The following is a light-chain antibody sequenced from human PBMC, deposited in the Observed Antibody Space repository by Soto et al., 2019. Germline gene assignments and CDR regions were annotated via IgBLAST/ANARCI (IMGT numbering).Light chain of an antibody. CDR2: DAT. V-gene: IGKV3D-15*01. CDR1: QRISSS. Sequence: EIVLTQSPATLSLSPGERATLSCRASQRISSSLVWYQQKPGQAPRLLIYDATNRATGIPARFSGSGSGTESTLTISSLQSVDFAVYSCQQYNNWPLTFGQGTRLEIK. CDR3: QQYNNWPLT. J-gene: IGKJ5*01.